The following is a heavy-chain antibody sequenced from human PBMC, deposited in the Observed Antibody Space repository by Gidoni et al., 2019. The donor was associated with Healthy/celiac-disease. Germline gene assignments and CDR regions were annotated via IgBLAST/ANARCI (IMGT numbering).Heavy chain of an antibody. CDR1: GGTFRSYA. J-gene: IGHJ6*02. V-gene: IGHV1-69*01. D-gene: IGHD3-10*01. CDR3: ARAGSPYYYYYGMDV. Sequence: QVQLVQSGAEVKKPGSSVKVCCKASGGTFRSYAISWVRQAPGQGLEWMGGIIPIFGTANYAQKFQGRVTITADESTSTAYMELSSLRSEDTAVYYCARAGSPYYYYYGMDVWGQGTTVTVSS. CDR2: IIPIFGTA.